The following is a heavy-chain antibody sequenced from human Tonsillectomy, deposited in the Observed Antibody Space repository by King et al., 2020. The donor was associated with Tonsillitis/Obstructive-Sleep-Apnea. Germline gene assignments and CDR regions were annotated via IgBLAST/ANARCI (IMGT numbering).Heavy chain of an antibody. V-gene: IGHV3-11*05. D-gene: IGHD5-12*01. CDR1: GFTFSDYY. CDR3: ARGWVATSPFDY. CDR2: ISSSSSYT. J-gene: IGHJ4*02. Sequence: HVQLVESGGGLVKPGGSLRLSCAASGFTFSDYYMSWIRQAPGKGLEWVSYISSSSSYTNYADSVKGRFTISRDNAKNSLYLQMNSLRAEDTAVYYCARGWVATSPFDYWGQGTLVTVSS.